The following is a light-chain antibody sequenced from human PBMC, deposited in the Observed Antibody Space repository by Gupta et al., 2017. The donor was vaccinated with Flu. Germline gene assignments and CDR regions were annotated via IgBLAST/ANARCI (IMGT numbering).Light chain of an antibody. Sequence: GTLFLSPGERATLSGRASQSVSSNYFAWYQQKPGQAPRLLIYGASKRATDIPDRFSGSGSGTDFTLTIRRLEPEDSAVYYCQHFNSPPYSFGQGTKLEIK. CDR3: QHFNSPPYS. CDR1: QSVSSNY. J-gene: IGKJ2*03. CDR2: GAS. V-gene: IGKV3-20*01.